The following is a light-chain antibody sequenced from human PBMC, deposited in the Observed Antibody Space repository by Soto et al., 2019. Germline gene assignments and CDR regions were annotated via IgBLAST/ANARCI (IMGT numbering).Light chain of an antibody. V-gene: IGKV1-33*01. CDR1: QAVNNH. Sequence: DIQLPKSPSSLFASVEAGATIPCRAGQAVNNHLNWYQQKPGKAPKLLIYDASNLEGGVPSRFSGSKSGTDFTFTISTLQPEDFATYFCQQYDVLPPAFGPGTKVDIK. CDR2: DAS. J-gene: IGKJ3*01. CDR3: QQYDVLPPA.